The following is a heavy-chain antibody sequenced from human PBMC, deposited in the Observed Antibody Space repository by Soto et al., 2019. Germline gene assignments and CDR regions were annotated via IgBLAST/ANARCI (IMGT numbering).Heavy chain of an antibody. J-gene: IGHJ6*02. Sequence: GEARKISCKHSGANLPTFWIAWVRQMPGKGMEWMGTIYPDDSDTRYSPSFQGQVTISADKSIQTAYLQWGSLKASDSALYYCARGKYSGPRGGLDVWGQGTP. V-gene: IGHV5-51*01. D-gene: IGHD6-19*01. CDR2: IYPDDSDT. CDR3: ARGKYSGPRGGLDV. CDR1: GANLPTFW.